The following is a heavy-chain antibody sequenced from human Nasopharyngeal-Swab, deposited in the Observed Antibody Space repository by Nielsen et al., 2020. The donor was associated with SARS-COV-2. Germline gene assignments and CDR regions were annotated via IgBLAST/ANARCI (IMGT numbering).Heavy chain of an antibody. V-gene: IGHV3-30*03. D-gene: IGHD2-15*01. CDR3: ASLRADTPDFAY. Sequence: GESLKISCVASRFTFSRGPMHWVRQAPGKGLEWVTVISSDGSDKQYVDSVKGRFTISRDNSKNTLYLQVKSLRADDTGVYYCASLRADTPDFAYLGQGTLVTVSS. CDR1: RFTFSRGP. CDR2: ISSDGSDK. J-gene: IGHJ4*02.